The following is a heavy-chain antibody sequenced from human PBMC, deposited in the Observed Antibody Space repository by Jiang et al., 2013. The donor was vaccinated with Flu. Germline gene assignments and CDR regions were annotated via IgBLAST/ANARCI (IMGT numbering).Heavy chain of an antibody. J-gene: IGHJ6*02. D-gene: IGHD2-2*01. CDR2: ISAYNGNT. V-gene: IGHV1-18*04. CDR1: GYTFTSYG. CDR3: ARVGEVPAAPYYYYYGMDV. Sequence: GAEVKKPGASVKVSCKASGYTFTSYGISWVRQAPGQGLEWMGWISAYNGNTNYAQKLQGRVTMTTDTSTSTAYMELRSLRSDDTAVYYCARVGEVPAAPYYYYYGMDVWGQGTTVTVSS.